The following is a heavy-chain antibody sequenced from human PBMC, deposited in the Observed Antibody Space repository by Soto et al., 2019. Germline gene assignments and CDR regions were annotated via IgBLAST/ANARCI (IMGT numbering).Heavy chain of an antibody. D-gene: IGHD1-7*01. CDR1: SGSINSFY. CDR3: ARHRIIGTSYSDY. J-gene: IGHJ4*02. Sequence: SETLSLTCTVSSGSINSFYWSWIRQPAGKGLEWIGRIHSSGTTNYNPSLKSRVTMSVDTSRNQFSLKLTSVTAADTAVYYCARHRIIGTSYSDYWGQGVLVTVYS. CDR2: IHSSGTT. V-gene: IGHV4-4*07.